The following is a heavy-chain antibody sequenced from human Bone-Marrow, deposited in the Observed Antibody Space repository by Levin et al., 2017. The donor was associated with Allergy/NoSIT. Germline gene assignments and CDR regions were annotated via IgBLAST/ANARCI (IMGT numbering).Heavy chain of an antibody. CDR1: GFTFSSYG. J-gene: IGHJ4*02. CDR2: ISYDGSNK. V-gene: IGHV3-30*18. CDR3: AKDRGSGWTLFDY. Sequence: GGSLRLSCAASGFTFSSYGMHWVRQAPGKGLEWVAVISYDGSNKYYADSVKGRFTISRDNSKNTLSLQMNSLRAEDTAVYYCAKDRGSGWTLFDYWGQGTLVTVSS. D-gene: IGHD6-19*01.